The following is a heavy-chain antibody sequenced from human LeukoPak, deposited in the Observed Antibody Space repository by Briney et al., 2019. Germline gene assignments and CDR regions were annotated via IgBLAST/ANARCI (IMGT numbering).Heavy chain of an antibody. V-gene: IGHV1-2*02. CDR1: GYTFTGYY. D-gene: IGHD6-13*01. CDR3: ARGGYSSRYNWFDP. CDR2: INPNSGGT. J-gene: IGHJ5*02. Sequence: GASVKVSCKASGYTFTGYYMHWVQQAPGQGLEWMGWINPNSGGTNYAQKFQGRVTMTRDTSISTAYMELSRLRSDDTAVYYCARGGYSSRYNWFDPWGQGTLVTVSS.